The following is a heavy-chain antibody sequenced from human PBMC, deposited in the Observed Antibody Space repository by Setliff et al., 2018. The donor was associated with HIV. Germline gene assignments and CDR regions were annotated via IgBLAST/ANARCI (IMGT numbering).Heavy chain of an antibody. D-gene: IGHD6-19*01. J-gene: IGHJ4*02. CDR1: GDSVTDYA. CDR2: INVGTGNT. CDR3: ARVSPPVPQNTVAGSFDY. Sequence: ASVKVSCKASGDSVTDYAVHWVRQAPGQRLEWMGWINVGTGNTKYSQKLQGRLTITRDTSATTAYMELSSLRSEDTAVYYCARVSPPVPQNTVAGSFDYWGQGTLVTVSS. V-gene: IGHV1-3*01.